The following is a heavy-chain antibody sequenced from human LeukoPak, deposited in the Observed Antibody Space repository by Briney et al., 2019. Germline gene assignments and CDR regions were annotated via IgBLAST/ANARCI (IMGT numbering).Heavy chain of an antibody. Sequence: SETLSLTCTVSGGSISDYYWSWIRQSPGKGLEWIGYIYYSGSTNYNPSLKSRVTMSVDTSKNQFSLKVSSVTAADTAVYYCARGGRYQNFDYWGQGTLVTVSS. J-gene: IGHJ4*02. CDR3: ARGGRYQNFDY. D-gene: IGHD3-16*01. V-gene: IGHV4-59*01. CDR2: IYYSGST. CDR1: GGSISDYY.